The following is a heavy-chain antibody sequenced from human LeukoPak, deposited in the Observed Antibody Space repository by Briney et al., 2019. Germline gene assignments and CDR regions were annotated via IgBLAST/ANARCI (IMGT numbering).Heavy chain of an antibody. D-gene: IGHD3-3*01. CDR3: ARGRYDFWSGYYKRPRTYYYYYMDV. CDR2: MNPNSGNT. J-gene: IGHJ6*03. Sequence: ASVKVSCKASGYTFTSYDINWVRQATGQGLEWMGWMNPNSGNTGYAQKFQGRVTMTRNTSISTAYMELSSLRSEDTAVYYCARGRYDFWSGYYKRPRTYYYYYMDVWGKGTTVTVSS. V-gene: IGHV1-8*01. CDR1: GYTFTSYD.